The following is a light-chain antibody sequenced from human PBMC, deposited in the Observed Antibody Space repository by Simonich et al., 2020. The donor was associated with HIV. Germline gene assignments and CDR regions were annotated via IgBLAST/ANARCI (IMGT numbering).Light chain of an antibody. V-gene: IGKV4-1*01. Sequence: DIVMTQSPDSLAVSLGERATINCKSSQSVLYSSNNKNYLAWYQQKPGQPPKLLIYWASTRESGVPDRFSGSGSGPDFTLTISTLQAEDVAVYYCQRYYDTPYTFGQGTKLEI. CDR2: WAS. J-gene: IGKJ2*01. CDR3: QRYYDTPYT. CDR1: QSVLYSSNNKNY.